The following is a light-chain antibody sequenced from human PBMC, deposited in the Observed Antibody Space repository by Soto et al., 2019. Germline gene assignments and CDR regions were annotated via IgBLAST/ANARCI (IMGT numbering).Light chain of an antibody. V-gene: IGLV2-14*01. CDR3: SSYTSSSTLV. CDR1: SSDIGDYNY. Sequence: QSALTQPASVSGSPGQSITISCTGTSSDIGDYNYVSWYQQHPGKAPKLMIYDVSHRPSGVSNRFSGSKSGNTASLTLSGLQAEDEADYYCSSYTSSSTLVFGGGTKLTVL. J-gene: IGLJ2*01. CDR2: DVS.